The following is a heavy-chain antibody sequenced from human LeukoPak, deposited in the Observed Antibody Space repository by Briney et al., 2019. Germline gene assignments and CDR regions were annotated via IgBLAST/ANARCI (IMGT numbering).Heavy chain of an antibody. CDR1: GGSISSYY. V-gene: IGHV4-59*12. CDR2: IYYSGST. D-gene: IGHD2-21*02. J-gene: IGHJ6*03. CDR3: ARGQSEGYYYYMDV. Sequence: SETLSLTSTVSGGSISSYYWSWIREPPGKGLEWIGYIYYSGSTNYNPSLKSRVTISVDKSKNQFSLKLSSVTAADTAVYYCARGQSEGYYYYMDVWGKGTTVTVSS.